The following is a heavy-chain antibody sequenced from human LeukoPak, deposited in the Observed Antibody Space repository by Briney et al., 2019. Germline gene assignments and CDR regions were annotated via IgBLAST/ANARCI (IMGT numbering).Heavy chain of an antibody. V-gene: IGHV3-23*01. CDR2: ISGGGGST. J-gene: IGHJ6*01. Sequence: GGSLRLSCAASGFSFRSYAMSWVRQAPGKGLGWVSGISGGGGSTYYADSVKGRFTISRDNSKNTLYLQMNSLRAEDTAVYYCAKVADFYYYNGMDVWGQGTTVTVSS. CDR3: AKVADFYYYNGMDV. CDR1: GFSFRSYA.